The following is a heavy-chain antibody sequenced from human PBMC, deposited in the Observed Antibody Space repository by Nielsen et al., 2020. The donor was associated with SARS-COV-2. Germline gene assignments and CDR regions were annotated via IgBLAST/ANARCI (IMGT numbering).Heavy chain of an antibody. CDR1: GFSFSTYA. V-gene: IGHV3-30-3*01. Sequence: GESLKISCGASGFSFSTYAMNWVRQAPGKGLEWVAVISYDGPNKYYADSVKGRFTVSRDNSENTLYLQMNSLRAEDTAVYYCARPRRELRVYYGMDVWGQGTTVTVSS. J-gene: IGHJ6*02. D-gene: IGHD1-7*01. CDR2: ISYDGPNK. CDR3: ARPRRELRVYYGMDV.